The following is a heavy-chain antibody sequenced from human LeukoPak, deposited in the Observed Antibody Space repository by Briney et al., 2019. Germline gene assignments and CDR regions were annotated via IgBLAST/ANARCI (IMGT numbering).Heavy chain of an antibody. CDR2: IIPIFGTA. CDR3: ARGPLYGSGSYTLGDYYYYYMDV. CDR1: GGTFSSYA. V-gene: IGHV1-69*13. Sequence: SVKVSCKASGGTFSSYAISWVRQAPGQGLEWMGGIIPIFGTANYAQKFQGRVTITADESTSTAYMELSSLRSEDTAVYYCARGPLYGSGSYTLGDYYYYYMDVWGKGTTVTISS. J-gene: IGHJ6*03. D-gene: IGHD3-10*01.